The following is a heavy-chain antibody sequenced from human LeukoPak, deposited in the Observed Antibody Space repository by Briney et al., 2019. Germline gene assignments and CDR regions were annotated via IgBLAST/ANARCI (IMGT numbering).Heavy chain of an antibody. D-gene: IGHD6-13*01. CDR1: GFTFSSYE. J-gene: IGHJ4*02. V-gene: IGHV3-48*03. CDR3: AREDGSSWSIFDY. Sequence: GGSLRLSCAASGFTFSSYEMNWVRQAPGKGLEWLSYISSSGRTMYYADSVKGRFTISRDNAKNSLYLQMNSLRAEDTAVYYCAREDGSSWSIFDYWGQGTLVTVSS. CDR2: ISSSGRTM.